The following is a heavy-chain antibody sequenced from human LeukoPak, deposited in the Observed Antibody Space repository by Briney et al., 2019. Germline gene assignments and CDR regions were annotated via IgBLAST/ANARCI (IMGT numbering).Heavy chain of an antibody. CDR3: ARAASHYDFWSGYYRFQLDY. D-gene: IGHD3-3*01. Sequence: SETLSLTCTVSGGSISSYYWSWIRQPPGKGLEWIGYIYYSGSTNYNPSLKSRVTISVDTSKNRFSLKLSSVTAADTAVYYCARAASHYDFWSGYYRFQLDYWGQGTLVTVSS. V-gene: IGHV4-59*01. CDR2: IYYSGST. J-gene: IGHJ4*02. CDR1: GGSISSYY.